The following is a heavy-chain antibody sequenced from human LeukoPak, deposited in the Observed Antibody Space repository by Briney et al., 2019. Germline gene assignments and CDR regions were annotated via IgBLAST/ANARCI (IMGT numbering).Heavy chain of an antibody. J-gene: IGHJ6*02. Sequence: SETLSLTCTVSGGSISSYYRSWTRQPAGKGLEWIGRIYTSGSTNYNPSLKSRVTMSVDTSKNQFSLKLSSVTAADTAVYYCARDSPQIVVVPAAQSPPRQKYYYYGMDVWGQGTTVTVSS. CDR2: IYTSGST. V-gene: IGHV4-4*07. D-gene: IGHD2-2*01. CDR1: GGSISSYY. CDR3: ARDSPQIVVVPAAQSPPRQKYYYYGMDV.